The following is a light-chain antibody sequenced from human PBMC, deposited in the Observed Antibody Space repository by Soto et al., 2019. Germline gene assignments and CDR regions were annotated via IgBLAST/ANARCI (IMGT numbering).Light chain of an antibody. CDR3: QQYNSYFQT. Sequence: DIEMTQSPSTLSASVGERVTITCRASQSVSSWLAWYQQKPGKAPKVLISKASSLETGVPSRFSGSGSGTELTLTISSLQPDDSATYYCQQYNSYFQTFGQGTKVEIK. J-gene: IGKJ1*01. CDR2: KAS. V-gene: IGKV1-5*03. CDR1: QSVSSW.